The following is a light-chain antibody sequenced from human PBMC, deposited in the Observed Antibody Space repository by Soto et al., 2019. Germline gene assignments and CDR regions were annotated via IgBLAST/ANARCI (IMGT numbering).Light chain of an antibody. Sequence: VLTQPASVSGSPGQSITISCTGTSSDVGGYNYVSWYQQHPGKAPKLMIYDVSNRPSGVSNRFSGSKSGNTASLTISGLQAEDEADYYCSSYTSSSTVVFGGGTKVTVL. CDR3: SSYTSSSTVV. J-gene: IGLJ2*01. CDR1: SSDVGGYNY. CDR2: DVS. V-gene: IGLV2-14*01.